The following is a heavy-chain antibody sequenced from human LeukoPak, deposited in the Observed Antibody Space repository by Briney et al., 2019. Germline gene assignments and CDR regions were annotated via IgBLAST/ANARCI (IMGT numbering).Heavy chain of an antibody. CDR2: IHYSGST. V-gene: IGHV4-59*08. J-gene: IGHJ4*02. D-gene: IGHD4-17*01. CDR1: GGSISSYY. Sequence: SSETLSLTCTVPGGSISSYYWSWIRQPPGKGLEWIGYIHYSGSTNYNPSLKSRVTMSVDTSKNQFSLKLSSVTAADTAVYYCARHQDYGDYALDYWGQGTLVTVSS. CDR3: ARHQDYGDYALDY.